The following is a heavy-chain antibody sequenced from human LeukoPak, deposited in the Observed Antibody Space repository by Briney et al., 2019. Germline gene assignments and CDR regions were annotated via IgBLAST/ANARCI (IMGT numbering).Heavy chain of an antibody. D-gene: IGHD2-2*02. Sequence: GGSLRLSCAASGFTFSSYAMSWVRQVPGKGLEWVSAISGSGGSTYYADSGRGRFTISRDNSKNTLYLQMNSLRAEDTAVYYCAKTDCTSSSCYTIDYWGQGTLVTVSS. J-gene: IGHJ4*02. CDR2: ISGSGGST. CDR3: AKTDCTSSSCYTIDY. V-gene: IGHV3-23*01. CDR1: GFTFSSYA.